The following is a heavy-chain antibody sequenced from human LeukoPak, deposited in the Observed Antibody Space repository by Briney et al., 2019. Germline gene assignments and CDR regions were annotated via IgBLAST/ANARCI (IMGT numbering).Heavy chain of an antibody. J-gene: IGHJ4*02. CDR3: ARDLTRYYDSSGSYL. CDR2: IYSGGST. CDR1: GFTVSSNY. V-gene: IGHV3-53*01. D-gene: IGHD3-22*01. Sequence: GGSLRLSCAASGFTVSSNYMSWVRQAPGKGLEWVSVIYSGGSTYYADSVKGRFTISRDNSKNTLYLQMNSLRAEDTAVYYCARDLTRYYDSSGSYLWGQGTLVPVSS.